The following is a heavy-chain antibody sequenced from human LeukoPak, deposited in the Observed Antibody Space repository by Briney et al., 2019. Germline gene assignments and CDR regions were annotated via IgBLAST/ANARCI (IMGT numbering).Heavy chain of an antibody. CDR3: SKGDADMFYNWFDS. CDR2: VSGSGGST. D-gene: IGHD3-10*02. Sequence: GGSLRLSCAASGFTFNAYAMTWVRQAPGKGLEWVSVVSGSGGSTYYADSVKGRFTISRDNSKNTLYLQMNSLRAEDTATYYCSKGDADMFYNWFDSWGQGTLVTVSS. J-gene: IGHJ5*01. CDR1: GFTFNAYA. V-gene: IGHV3-23*01.